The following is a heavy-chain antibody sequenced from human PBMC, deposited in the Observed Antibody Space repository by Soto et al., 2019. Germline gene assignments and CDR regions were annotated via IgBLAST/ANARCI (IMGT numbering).Heavy chain of an antibody. D-gene: IGHD1-26*01. CDR2: IYYSGST. Sequence: KTSETLSLTCTVSGGSISSGGYYWSWIRQHPGKGLEWIGYIYYSGSTYYNPSLKSRVTISVDTSKNQFSLKLSSVTAADTAVYYCARVRGSYYGYGMDVWGQGTTVTVSS. CDR3: ARVRGSYYGYGMDV. J-gene: IGHJ6*02. V-gene: IGHV4-31*03. CDR1: GGSISSGGYY.